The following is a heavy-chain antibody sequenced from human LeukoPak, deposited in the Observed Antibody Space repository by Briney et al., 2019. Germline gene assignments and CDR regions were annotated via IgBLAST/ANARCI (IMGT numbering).Heavy chain of an antibody. J-gene: IGHJ6*03. Sequence: ASVTVSCKASRYTFTDHFIHWVRQAPGQGLEWMGWINAKSGGTNYAQKFQGRVTMTRDTSISTAYMELSRLRSDDTAVYYCARGGGVFGNYYMDVWGKGTTVTVSS. D-gene: IGHD2-8*02. CDR2: INAKSGGT. CDR1: RYTFTDHF. CDR3: ARGGGVFGNYYMDV. V-gene: IGHV1-2*02.